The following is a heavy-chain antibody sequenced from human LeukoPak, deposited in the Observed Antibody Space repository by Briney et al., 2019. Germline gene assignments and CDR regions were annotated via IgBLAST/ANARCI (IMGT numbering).Heavy chain of an antibody. Sequence: ASVKVSCKASGYTFTGYYMHWVRQAPGQGLEWMGWINPNSGGTNYAQKFQGWVTMTRDTSISTAYMELSRLRSDDTAVYYCAKSYAHLYGDYRRAGVFDYWGQGTLVTVSS. J-gene: IGHJ4*02. D-gene: IGHD4-17*01. CDR2: INPNSGGT. CDR3: AKSYAHLYGDYRRAGVFDY. CDR1: GYTFTGYY. V-gene: IGHV1-2*04.